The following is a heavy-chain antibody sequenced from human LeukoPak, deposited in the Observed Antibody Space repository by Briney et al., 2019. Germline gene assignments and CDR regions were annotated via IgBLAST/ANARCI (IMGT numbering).Heavy chain of an antibody. Sequence: SETLSLTCAVSGGSISYSGYSWNWLRQPPGKGLEWIGYTYHSGSTNYNPSLKSRVTISVDRSKNQFSLQLSSVTAADTAVYYCARAGDLVVVAMGAFDIWGQGTMVTVSS. V-gene: IGHV4-30-2*01. CDR2: TYHSGST. D-gene: IGHD2-15*01. CDR1: GGSISYSGYS. J-gene: IGHJ3*02. CDR3: ARAGDLVVVAMGAFDI.